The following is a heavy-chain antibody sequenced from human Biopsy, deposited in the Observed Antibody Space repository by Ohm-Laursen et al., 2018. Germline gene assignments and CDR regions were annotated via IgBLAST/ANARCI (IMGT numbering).Heavy chain of an antibody. J-gene: IGHJ5*02. CDR2: IIPIFQTT. CDR3: ATVRGLVWFGELIA. D-gene: IGHD3-10*01. V-gene: IGHV1-69*06. Sequence: SSVKVSCKIIGGTFSASGISWVRLAPGHGLEFVGGIIPIFQTTHYAQSFQGRVTIVADKSTSKAYMELSSLRSDDTAIYYCATVRGLVWFGELIAWGQGTLVTVSS. CDR1: GGTFSASG.